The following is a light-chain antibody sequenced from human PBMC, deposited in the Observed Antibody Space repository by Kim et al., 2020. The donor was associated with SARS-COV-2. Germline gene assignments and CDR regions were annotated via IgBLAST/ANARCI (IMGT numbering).Light chain of an antibody. CDR3: QQYGSSPRT. CDR2: AAS. J-gene: IGKJ2*01. Sequence: PGESATPSCSASQSLSSSYLAWFQQKPGQAPRLLIYAASSRATGIPDRFSGSGSGTDFTLTISSLEPEDFAVYYCQQYGSSPRTFGQGTKLEI. V-gene: IGKV3-20*01. CDR1: QSLSSSY.